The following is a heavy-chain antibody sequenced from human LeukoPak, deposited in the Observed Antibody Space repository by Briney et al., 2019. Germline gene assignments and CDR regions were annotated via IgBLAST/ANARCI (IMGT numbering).Heavy chain of an antibody. J-gene: IGHJ6*02. CDR2: IIPIFGTA. V-gene: IGHV1-69*01. D-gene: IGHD2-15*01. Sequence: SSVKVSCKASGGTFSSYAISWVRQGPGQGLEWMGGIIPIFGTANYAQKFQGRVTITADESTSTAYMELSSLRSEDTAVYYCAGGCSGGSCRHYYYGMDVWGQGTTVTVSS. CDR3: AGGCSGGSCRHYYYGMDV. CDR1: GGTFSSYA.